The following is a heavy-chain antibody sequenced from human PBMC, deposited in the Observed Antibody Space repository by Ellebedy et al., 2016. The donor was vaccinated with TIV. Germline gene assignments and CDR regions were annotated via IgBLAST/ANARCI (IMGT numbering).Heavy chain of an antibody. Sequence: PGGSLRLSCAASGFSFSANDMHWVRQAPGKGLEWVANINEDESKKYFADSVKGRFTISRDNALNSLYLQMNSLRVEDTAVYFCARGDDNSGDYWGQGTLVTVSS. CDR1: GFSFSAND. CDR2: INEDESKK. D-gene: IGHD1-1*01. V-gene: IGHV3-7*04. CDR3: ARGDDNSGDY. J-gene: IGHJ4*02.